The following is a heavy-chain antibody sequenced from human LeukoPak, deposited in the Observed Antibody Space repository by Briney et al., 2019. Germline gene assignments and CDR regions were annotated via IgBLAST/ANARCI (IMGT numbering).Heavy chain of an antibody. J-gene: IGHJ3*02. D-gene: IGHD2-2*01. CDR3: ARDICSSTSCHDDAFDI. CDR1: GYTFTGYY. Sequence: ASVKVSCKASGYTFTGYYMHWVRQAPGQGLEWMGWINPNSGGTNYAQKFQGRVTMTRDTSISTAYMELSRPRSDDTTVYYCARDICSSTSCHDDAFDIWGQGTMVTVSS. V-gene: IGHV1-2*02. CDR2: INPNSGGT.